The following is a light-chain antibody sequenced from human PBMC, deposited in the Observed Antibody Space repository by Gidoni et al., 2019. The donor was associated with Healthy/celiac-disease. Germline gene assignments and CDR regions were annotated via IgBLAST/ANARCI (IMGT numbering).Light chain of an antibody. J-gene: IGKJ1*01. CDR3: HHYRRSPPWT. CDR2: STF. V-gene: IGKV3-20*01. Sequence: EIVLTQSPGTLYLSPGDRATLSCRASQRFSSNYLAWYPPKPGQAPRPLIFSTFNRSTGIPDISTGCGSGTAFTLTTPTLDPVDFAVYYCHHYRRSPPWTFGQGTKVEIK. CDR1: QRFSSNY.